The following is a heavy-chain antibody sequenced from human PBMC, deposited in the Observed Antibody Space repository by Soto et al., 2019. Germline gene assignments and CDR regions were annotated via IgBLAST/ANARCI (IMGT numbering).Heavy chain of an antibody. CDR3: VRDLDGSGSYYTDY. CDR2: ISAYNGNT. V-gene: IGHV1-18*01. J-gene: IGHJ4*02. CDR1: CYMFISYG. D-gene: IGHD3-10*01. Sequence: ASVKVSCKASCYMFISYGINWVRQAPGQGLEWMGWISAYNGNTKYAQNLQGRVTMTTDTSTSTAYMEMRSLRSDDTAVYYCVRDLDGSGSYYTDYWGPGTLVTVSS.